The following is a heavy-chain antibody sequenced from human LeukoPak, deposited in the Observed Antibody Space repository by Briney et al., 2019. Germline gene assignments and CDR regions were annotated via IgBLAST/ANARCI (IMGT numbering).Heavy chain of an antibody. J-gene: IGHJ5*02. Sequence: PSETLSLTCVVSGGSVSGYYWGWIRQPPGRGLEWIGYVYYSGSTNYNPSFKSRITISVDTSRNQFSLQLSSVTAADTAVYYCARLATIFGVVPSWFDPWGQGTLVTVSS. CDR1: GGSVSGYY. CDR3: ARLATIFGVVPSWFDP. V-gene: IGHV4-59*02. D-gene: IGHD3-3*01. CDR2: VYYSGST.